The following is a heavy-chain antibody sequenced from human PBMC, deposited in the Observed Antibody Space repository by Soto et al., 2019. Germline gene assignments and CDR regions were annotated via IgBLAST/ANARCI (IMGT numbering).Heavy chain of an antibody. CDR1: GFTFNSYW. CDR2: IKQDGSEQ. J-gene: IGHJ6*02. CDR3: ARGLTAGVFYDHTWGGYLPKTYGLDV. Sequence: VQLVESGGGLVQPGGSVRLACAASGFTFNSYWMNWVRQAPGKGLEWVANIKQDGSEQYYVDSVRGRFSVSRDNANNLMYLQMSSLRAEDTAVYYCARGLTAGVFYDHTWGGYLPKTYGLDVWGQGTAVTASS. D-gene: IGHD3-16*02. V-gene: IGHV3-7*01.